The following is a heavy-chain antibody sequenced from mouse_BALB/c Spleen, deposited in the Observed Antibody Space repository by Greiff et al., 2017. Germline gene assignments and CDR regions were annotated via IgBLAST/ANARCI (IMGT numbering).Heavy chain of an antibody. CDR1: GYAFSSYW. D-gene: IGHD2-2*01. Sequence: VQLQQSGAELVRPGSSVKISCKASGYAFSSYWMNWVKQRPGQGLEWIGQIYPGDGDTNYNGKFKGKATLTADKSSSTAYMQLSSLTSEDSAVYFCARWFSYAMDYWGQGASVTVSS. V-gene: IGHV1-80*01. CDR3: ARWFSYAMDY. CDR2: IYPGDGDT. J-gene: IGHJ4*01.